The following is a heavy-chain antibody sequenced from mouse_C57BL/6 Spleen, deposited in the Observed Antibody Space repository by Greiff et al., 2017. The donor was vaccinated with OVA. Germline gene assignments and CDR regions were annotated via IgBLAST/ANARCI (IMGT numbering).Heavy chain of an antibody. J-gene: IGHJ4*01. CDR1: GFTFSDYY. CDR2: INYDGSST. D-gene: IGHD2-3*01. Sequence: EVKLVESEGGLVQPGSSMKLSCTASGFTFSDYYMAWVRQVPEKGLEWVANINYDGSSTYYLDSLKSRFIISRDNAKNILYLQMSSLKSEDTATYYCARQIYDDAMDYWGQGTSVTVSS. V-gene: IGHV5-16*01. CDR3: ARQIYDDAMDY.